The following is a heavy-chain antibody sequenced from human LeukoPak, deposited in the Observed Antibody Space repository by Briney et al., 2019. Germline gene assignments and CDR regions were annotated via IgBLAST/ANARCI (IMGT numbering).Heavy chain of an antibody. V-gene: IGHV1-24*01. J-gene: IGHJ2*01. D-gene: IGHD6-19*01. CDR1: GYTFTSYY. CDR3: ATDVMVGGQWPWYFDL. CDR2: FDPEDGET. Sequence: GASVKVSCKASGYTFTSYYMHWVRQAPGQGLEWMGGFDPEDGETIYAQKFQGRVTMTEDTSTDTAYMELSSLRSEDTAVYYCATDVMVGGQWPWYFDLWGRGTLVTVSS.